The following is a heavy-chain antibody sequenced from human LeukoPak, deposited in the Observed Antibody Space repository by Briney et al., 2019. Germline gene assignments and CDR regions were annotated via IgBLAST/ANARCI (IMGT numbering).Heavy chain of an antibody. CDR1: GGSISSYY. D-gene: IGHD4/OR15-4a*01. Sequence: SDTLSLTCTVSGGSISSYYWSWIRQPPGKGLECLGYIYYRGSNNYNPSLKRRVTISVDTSKNQFSLKLSSVTAEDTAVYYCARGGLTTKDYYYYGMDVWRQATTVTVSS. V-gene: IGHV4-59*13. J-gene: IGHJ6*01. CDR3: ARGGLTTKDYYYYGMDV. CDR2: IYYRGSN.